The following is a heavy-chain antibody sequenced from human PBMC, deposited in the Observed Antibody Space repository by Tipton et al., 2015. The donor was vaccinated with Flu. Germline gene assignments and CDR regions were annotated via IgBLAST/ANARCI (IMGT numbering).Heavy chain of an antibody. CDR3: ARTGVVGATNEGVGYFDY. D-gene: IGHD1-26*01. CDR2: INHSGST. CDR1: GGSFSGYY. V-gene: IGHV4-34*01. J-gene: IGHJ4*02. Sequence: TLSLTCAVYGGSFSGYYWSWIRQPPGKGLEWIGEINHSGSTNYNPSLKSRVTISVDTSKNQFSLKLSSVTAADTAVYYCARTGVVGATNEGVGYFDYWGQGTLVAVSS.